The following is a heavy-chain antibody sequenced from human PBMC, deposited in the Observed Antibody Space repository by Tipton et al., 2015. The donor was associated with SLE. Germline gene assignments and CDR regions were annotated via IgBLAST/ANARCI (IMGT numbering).Heavy chain of an antibody. CDR2: IHYSGST. V-gene: IGHV4-59*01. D-gene: IGHD6-13*01. CDR1: GGSISSYY. CDR3: AGSQQLAPGYFDY. Sequence: LRLSCTVSGGSISSYYWSWIRQPPGQGLECIGYIHYSGSTNYNPSLKSRVTISVDTSKNQFSLKLSSVTAADTAVYYCAGSQQLAPGYFDYWGQGTRVTVSS. J-gene: IGHJ4*02.